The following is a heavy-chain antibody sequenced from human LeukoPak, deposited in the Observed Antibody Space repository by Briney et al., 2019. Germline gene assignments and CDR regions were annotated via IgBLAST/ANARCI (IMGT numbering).Heavy chain of an antibody. J-gene: IGHJ4*02. D-gene: IGHD3-10*01. Sequence: SETLSLTCTVSGGSISSSSYYWGWIRQPPGKGLEWIGSIYYSGSTYYNPSLKSRVTISVDTSKNQFSLKLSSVTAADTAVYYCARLSAGMVRADDYFDYWGQGTLVSVSS. CDR3: ARLSAGMVRADDYFDY. CDR2: IYYSGST. CDR1: GGSISSSSYY. V-gene: IGHV4-39*01.